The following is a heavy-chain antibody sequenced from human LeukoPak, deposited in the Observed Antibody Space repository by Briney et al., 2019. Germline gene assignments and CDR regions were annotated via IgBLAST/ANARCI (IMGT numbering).Heavy chain of an antibody. V-gene: IGHV3-23*01. CDR3: AKDLSGGYCSSTSCYGMDV. CDR1: GFTFSNHA. J-gene: IGHJ6*02. CDR2: IGDSGGST. D-gene: IGHD2-2*01. Sequence: PGGSLRLSCAASGFTFSNHAMSWVRQAPGKGLEWVSVIGDSGGSTYYADSVKGRFTISRDNSKNTMYLQMNSLRAEDTAVYYCAKDLSGGYCSSTSCYGMDVWGQGTTVTVSS.